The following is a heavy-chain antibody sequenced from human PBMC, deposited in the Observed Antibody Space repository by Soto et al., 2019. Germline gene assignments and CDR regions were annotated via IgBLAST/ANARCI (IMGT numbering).Heavy chain of an antibody. D-gene: IGHD3-22*01. J-gene: IGHJ4*02. CDR1: GFSLSTSGVG. Sequence: QITLKESGPTLVKPTQTLTLTCTFSGFSLSTSGVGVGWIRQPPGMALEWLALIYWDDDKRYSPSLKSRLTITKATSTRHVVHTMTNMDPVDTATYYCAHSRPYYDSSGWGYWGQGTLVTVSS. CDR2: IYWDDDK. V-gene: IGHV2-5*02. CDR3: AHSRPYYDSSGWGY.